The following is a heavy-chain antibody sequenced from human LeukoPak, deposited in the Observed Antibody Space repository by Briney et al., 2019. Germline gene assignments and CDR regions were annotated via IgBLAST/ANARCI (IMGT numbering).Heavy chain of an antibody. V-gene: IGHV4-39*01. J-gene: IGHJ5*02. Sequence: SETLSLTCTVSGGSISSSSYYWGWIRQPPGKGLEWIGRIDYSGSTYYNPSLKSRVTISVDTSKNQFSLKLSSVTAADTAVYYCARKLVFYDFWSGYYSWFDPWGQGTLVTVSS. CDR3: ARKLVFYDFWSGYYSWFDP. CDR2: IDYSGST. CDR1: GGSISSSSYY. D-gene: IGHD3-3*01.